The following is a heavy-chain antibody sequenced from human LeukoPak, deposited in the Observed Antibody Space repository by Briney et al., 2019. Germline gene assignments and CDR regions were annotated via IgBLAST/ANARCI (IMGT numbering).Heavy chain of an antibody. D-gene: IGHD2-15*01. CDR3: AKDILGWTFDY. J-gene: IGHJ4*02. CDR2: ISSSGSTI. V-gene: IGHV3-48*03. CDR1: GFTFSSYE. Sequence: PGGSLRLSCAASGFTFSSYEMNWVRQAPGKGLEWVSYISSSGSTIYYADYVKGRFTISRDNSKNTVYLQMNSLRVEDTALYYCAKDILGWTFDYWGPGTLVTVSS.